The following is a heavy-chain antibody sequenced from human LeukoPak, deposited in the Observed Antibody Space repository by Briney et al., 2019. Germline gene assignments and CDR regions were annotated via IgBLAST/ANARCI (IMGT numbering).Heavy chain of an antibody. D-gene: IGHD3-3*01. CDR3: ARQNDFRLDY. Sequence: EESLKISCKGSGYTFSSYWIGWVRQVPGKGLEWMGIIYPGDSDTRYSPSLQGQVTISVDTSIGTAYLQWSSLKASDTAIYYCARQNDFRLDYWGQGTLVTVSS. CDR2: IYPGDSDT. CDR1: GYTFSSYW. J-gene: IGHJ4*02. V-gene: IGHV5-51*01.